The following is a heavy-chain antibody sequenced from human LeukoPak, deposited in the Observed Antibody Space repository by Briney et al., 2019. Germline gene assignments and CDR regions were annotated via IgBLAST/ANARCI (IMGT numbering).Heavy chain of an antibody. D-gene: IGHD2-21*01. Sequence: GGSLRLSSAASGFSLDHYGMSWVRQAPGKGLGWDSDINRNGDRTAYADSVKGRFTISRDNAKNSLYLQINSLRVEDTAFYYCARGRCDGDCWEGYFDCWGKGTVVTVSS. CDR3: ARGRCDGDCWEGYFDC. V-gene: IGHV3-20*04. J-gene: IGHJ4*02. CDR2: INRNGDRT. CDR1: GFSLDHYG.